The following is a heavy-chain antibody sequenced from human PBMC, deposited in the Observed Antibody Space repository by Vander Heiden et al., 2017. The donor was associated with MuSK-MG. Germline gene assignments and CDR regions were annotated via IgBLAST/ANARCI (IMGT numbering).Heavy chain of an antibody. J-gene: IGHJ2*01. V-gene: IGHV4-34*01. D-gene: IGHD6-13*01. CDR3: ARGGKQQLVRSWYFDL. Sequence: QVQLQQWGAGLLKPSETLSLTCAVYGGSFSGSFWSWIRQPPGKGLEWIGEINHSGSTNYNPSLKSRVTILVDTSKNQFSLKLSSVTAADTALYYCARGGKQQLVRSWYFDLWGRGTLVTVSS. CDR2: INHSGST. CDR1: GGSFSGSF.